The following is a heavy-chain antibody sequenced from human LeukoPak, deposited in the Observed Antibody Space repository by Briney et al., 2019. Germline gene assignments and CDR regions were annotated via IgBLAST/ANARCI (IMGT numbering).Heavy chain of an antibody. J-gene: IGHJ4*02. V-gene: IGHV4-59*01. CDR2: IYYGEST. Sequence: SETLSLTCTVSGGSISGYYWNWIRQPPGKGLEWIGYIYYGESTNYNPSLKSRVTISVDTSKNQFSLKLTPVTAADTAVYYCARRPYSSGWYYLDYWGQGTLVTVSS. D-gene: IGHD6-19*01. CDR3: ARRPYSSGWYYLDY. CDR1: GGSISGYY.